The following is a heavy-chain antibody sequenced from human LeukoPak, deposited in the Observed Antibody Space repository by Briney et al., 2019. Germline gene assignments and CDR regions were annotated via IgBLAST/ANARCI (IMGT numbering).Heavy chain of an antibody. Sequence: ASVKVSCKASGYTFNSYGFSWVRQAPGQGLEWVGWISNYNGDTRYAKKFQGRVTMTTGTSTRTSNMELRNLGSDDTAVYYCARALYSDSSGYYPGLDHWGQGTLVTVSS. J-gene: IGHJ4*02. CDR1: GYTFNSYG. CDR2: ISNYNGDT. V-gene: IGHV1-18*01. CDR3: ARALYSDSSGYYPGLDH. D-gene: IGHD3-22*01.